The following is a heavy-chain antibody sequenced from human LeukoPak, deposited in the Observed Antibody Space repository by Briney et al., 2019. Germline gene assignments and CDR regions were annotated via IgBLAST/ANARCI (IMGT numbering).Heavy chain of an antibody. CDR2: NHHTGTT. Sequence: SQTLSLTCTVPGGSISSNDYYWDWIRHHPGRGLEWIGYNHHTGTTYYNLSLKSRLTISIDTSKDQFSLKLTSVTAADTAVYYCARAPYSYGSYYFDYWGQGTLVTVSS. CDR3: ARAPYSYGSYYFDY. J-gene: IGHJ4*02. D-gene: IGHD5-18*01. V-gene: IGHV4-31*03. CDR1: GGSISSNDYY.